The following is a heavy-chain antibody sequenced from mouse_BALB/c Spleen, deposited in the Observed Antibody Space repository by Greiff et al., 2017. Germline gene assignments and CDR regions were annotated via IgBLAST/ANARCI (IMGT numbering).Heavy chain of an antibody. V-gene: IGHV5-6*01. CDR3: PRIYYDYVYAMDY. D-gene: IGHD2-4*01. Sequence: EVKVVESGGDLVKPGGSLKLSCAASGFTFSSYGMSWVRQTPDKRLEWVATISSGGSYTYYPDSVKGRFTISRDNAKNTLYLQMSSLKSEDTAMYYCPRIYYDYVYAMDYWGQGTSVTVSS. J-gene: IGHJ4*01. CDR1: GFTFSSYG. CDR2: ISSGGSYT.